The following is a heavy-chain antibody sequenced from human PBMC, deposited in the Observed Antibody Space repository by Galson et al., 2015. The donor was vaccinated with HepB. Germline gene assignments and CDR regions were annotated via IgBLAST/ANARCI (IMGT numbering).Heavy chain of an antibody. CDR3: TKDVEIVLMMSDWFDP. V-gene: IGHV3-15*01. CDR2: IQRKTDGETR. Sequence: SLRLSRAASGFNFRHAWLSWFRQATAKGPEWVGRIQRKTDGETRDYAGSVKGRFTISRDDSKNTLYLQMNSLKTEDTAVYYCTKDVEIVLMMSDWFDPWGQGTLVTVSS. CDR1: GFNFRHAW. D-gene: IGHD2-8*01. J-gene: IGHJ5*02.